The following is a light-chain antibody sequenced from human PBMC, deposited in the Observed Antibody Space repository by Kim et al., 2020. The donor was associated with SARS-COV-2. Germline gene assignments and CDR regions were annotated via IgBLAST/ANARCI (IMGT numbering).Light chain of an antibody. CDR1: NIEKKN. J-gene: IGLJ2*01. CDR2: RVI. V-gene: IGLV3-9*01. Sequence: SYELTQPPSVSVALGQTTTIICGGNNIEKKNVHWYQQKPGQAPVLVMYRVINRPSGIPERFSGSNSGNAATLTISTAQAGDESDYYCQVWDTTAVFGGRT. CDR3: QVWDTTAV.